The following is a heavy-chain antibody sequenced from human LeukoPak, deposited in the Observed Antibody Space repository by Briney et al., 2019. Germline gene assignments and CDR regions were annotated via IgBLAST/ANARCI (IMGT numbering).Heavy chain of an antibody. CDR3: VKFGVDYDMGV. V-gene: IGHV4-59*01. J-gene: IGHJ6*02. D-gene: IGHD3-16*01. Sequence: SETLSLTCTVSGDSISGSYWTWVRQPPGQGLEWIGHIHYSGSADYNPSLKSRVTISVDTSKNQMSLTLTSVTAADTAIYYCVKFGVDYDMGVWGQGTTVTVFS. CDR1: GDSISGSY. CDR2: IHYSGSA.